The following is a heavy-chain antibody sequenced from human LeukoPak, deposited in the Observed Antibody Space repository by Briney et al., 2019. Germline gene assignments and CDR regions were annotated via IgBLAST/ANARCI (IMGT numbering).Heavy chain of an antibody. CDR1: GFTVSSNY. Sequence: PGGSLRLSCAASGFTVSSNYMSWVRQAPGKGLEWVSVIYSGGSTYYADSVKGRFTISRDNSKNTLYLQMNSLRAEDTAVYYCARGVKRYFDWLSFDYWGQGTLVTVSS. D-gene: IGHD3-9*01. CDR3: ARGVKRYFDWLSFDY. J-gene: IGHJ4*02. V-gene: IGHV3-53*01. CDR2: IYSGGST.